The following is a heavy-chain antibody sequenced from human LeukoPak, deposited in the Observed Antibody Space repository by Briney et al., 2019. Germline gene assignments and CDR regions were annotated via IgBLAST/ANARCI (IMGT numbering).Heavy chain of an antibody. CDR2: MNPVSGNA. Sequence: ASVKVSCKASGYTFTNFDINWVRQAPGQGLEWMGWMNPVSGNAGSAQKFQGRVTLTRDTSTSTAYMELSSLRSDDTAFYYCARAPMGAAALYWGQGTLVTVSS. J-gene: IGHJ4*02. CDR1: GYTFTNFD. CDR3: ARAPMGAAALY. V-gene: IGHV1-8*01. D-gene: IGHD6-13*01.